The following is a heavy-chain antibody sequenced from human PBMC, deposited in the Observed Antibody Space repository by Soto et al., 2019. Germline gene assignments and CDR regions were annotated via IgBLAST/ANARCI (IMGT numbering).Heavy chain of an antibody. CDR2: IFYTGRT. V-gene: IGHV4-39*01. J-gene: IGHJ5*01. D-gene: IGHD6-25*01. CDR3: AGLTVSIAAASHGRSNCIGS. Sequence: SETLSLTCTVSRGCTNHPSYYWGWVRLPPGKELEWIGDIFYTGRTYYSPALKSRVTISVDTSKEQFSLNLTPGTAADTAGYFCAGLTVSIAAASHGRSNCIGSWGPATLVTVSS. CDR1: RGCTNHPSYY.